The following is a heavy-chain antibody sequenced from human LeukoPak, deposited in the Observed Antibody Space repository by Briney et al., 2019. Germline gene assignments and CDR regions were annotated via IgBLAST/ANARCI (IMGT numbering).Heavy chain of an antibody. V-gene: IGHV3-74*01. J-gene: IGHJ4*02. CDR2: INSDGSST. Sequence: PGGSLRLSCAASGFTFSSYWMHWVRQAPGKGLVWVSRINSDGSSTSYADSVKGRFTISRDNAKNTLYLQMNSLRAEDTAVYYCAKRSSTSSGYFDLWGRGTLVTVSS. CDR1: GFTFSSYW. CDR3: AKRSSTSSGYFDL. D-gene: IGHD3-22*01.